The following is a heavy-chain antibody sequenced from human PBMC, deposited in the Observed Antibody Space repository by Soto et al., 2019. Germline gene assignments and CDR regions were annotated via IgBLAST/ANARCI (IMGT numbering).Heavy chain of an antibody. V-gene: IGHV3-23*01. Sequence: GGSLGLSCAAPGFSLSTYAMTWVRQAPGKGLEWVSSVTNSGSNTYHADSVKGRFTISRDNSKNMLFLQMNSLRAEDTALYYCAKDLAATATGDSFDIWGQGTMVTVS. D-gene: IGHD1-1*01. J-gene: IGHJ3*02. CDR3: AKDLAATATGDSFDI. CDR1: GFSLSTYA. CDR2: VTNSGSNT.